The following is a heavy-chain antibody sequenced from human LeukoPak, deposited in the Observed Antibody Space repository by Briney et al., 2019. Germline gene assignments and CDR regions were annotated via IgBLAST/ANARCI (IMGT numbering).Heavy chain of an antibody. J-gene: IGHJ3*02. D-gene: IGHD3-10*01. CDR1: GVTFSSYW. V-gene: IGHV3-74*01. CDR3: STGSGHAFDI. Sequence: GGSLRLSCAASGVTFSSYWMHWVRQAPGKGLVWVGRINNDGSSTSSADSVKGRFTIASDNAKNTLYQQMNRLRVEDTAVYYCSTGSGHAFDIWGRGTMVTVSS. CDR2: INNDGSST.